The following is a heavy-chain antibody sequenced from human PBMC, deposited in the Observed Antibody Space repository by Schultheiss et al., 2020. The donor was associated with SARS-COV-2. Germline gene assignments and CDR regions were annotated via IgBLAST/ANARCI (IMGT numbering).Heavy chain of an antibody. Sequence: SETLSLTCTVSGGSISSYYWSWIRQPPGKGLEWIGYIYYSGSTNYNPSLKSRVTISVDTSKNQFSLKLSSVTAADTAVYYCASLPPLYYYDSSGYPVWGQGTLVTVSS. D-gene: IGHD3-22*01. CDR3: ASLPPLYYYDSSGYPV. CDR2: IYYSGST. CDR1: GGSISSYY. J-gene: IGHJ4*02. V-gene: IGHV4-59*08.